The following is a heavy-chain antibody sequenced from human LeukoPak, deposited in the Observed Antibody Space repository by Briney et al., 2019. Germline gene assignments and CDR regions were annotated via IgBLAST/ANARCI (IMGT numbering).Heavy chain of an antibody. Sequence: GGSLRLSCAASTFTFSRYWMSWVRQAPGKGLEWVANIKQDGSEKYYVDSVKGRFTISRDNAKNTLYLQMNSLRAEDTAVYYCAKAGMAYYYYYYMDVWGKGTTVTVSS. CDR1: TFTFSRYW. V-gene: IGHV3-7*03. CDR3: AKAGMAYYYYYYMDV. J-gene: IGHJ6*03. CDR2: IKQDGSEK. D-gene: IGHD5-18*01.